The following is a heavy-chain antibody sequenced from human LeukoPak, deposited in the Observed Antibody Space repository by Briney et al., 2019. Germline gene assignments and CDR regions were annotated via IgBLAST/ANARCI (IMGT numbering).Heavy chain of an antibody. CDR2: IYYNGNT. D-gene: IGHD2-2*03. CDR1: GGSITSYY. Sequence: SETLSLTCTVSGGSITSYYWSWIRQSPGKGLEWIGYIYYNGNTNCNPSLKSRVTISVDTSKNQLSLRLSSVTAADTAVYYCARHGSTDYFDYWGQGTLVTVSS. CDR3: ARHGSTDYFDY. J-gene: IGHJ4*02. V-gene: IGHV4-59*08.